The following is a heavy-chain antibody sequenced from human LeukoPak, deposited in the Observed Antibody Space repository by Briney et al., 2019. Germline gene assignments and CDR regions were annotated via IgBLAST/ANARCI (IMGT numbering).Heavy chain of an antibody. CDR3: AQPDF. Sequence: GGSLRLSCVASGITFRSYSMHWVRQAPGKGLEWLAFIRFGGSTKYYADSVKGRFTVSRDNSKSTLYLQMNSLRAEDTAVYYCAQPDFWGQGNLVTVSS. J-gene: IGHJ4*02. V-gene: IGHV3-30*02. CDR2: IRFGGSTK. CDR1: GITFRSYS.